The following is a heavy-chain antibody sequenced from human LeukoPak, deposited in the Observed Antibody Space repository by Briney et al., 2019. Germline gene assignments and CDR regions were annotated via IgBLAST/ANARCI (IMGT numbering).Heavy chain of an antibody. CDR2: IYYSGST. CDR1: GGSISSGDYY. CDR3: AREGCYDSSGYFQFDY. V-gene: IGHV4-30-4*01. J-gene: IGHJ4*02. Sequence: SQTLSLTCTVSGGSISSGDYYWSWIRQPPGKGLEWIGYIYYSGSTYYNPSLKSRVTISVDTSKNQFSLKLSSVTAADTAVYYCAREGCYDSSGYFQFDYWGQGTLVTVSS. D-gene: IGHD3-22*01.